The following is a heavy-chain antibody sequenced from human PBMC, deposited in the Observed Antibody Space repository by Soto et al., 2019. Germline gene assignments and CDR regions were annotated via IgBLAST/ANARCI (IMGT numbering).Heavy chain of an antibody. CDR1: GFTFSSYA. CDR3: ARAPYYYDSSGYWAY. Sequence: GGSLRLSCAASGFTFSSYAMHWVRQAPGKGLEWVAVISYDGSNKYYADSVKGRFTISRDNSKNTLYLQMNSLRAEDTAVYYCARAPYYYDSSGYWAYWGQGTLVTVSS. V-gene: IGHV3-30-3*01. J-gene: IGHJ4*02. CDR2: ISYDGSNK. D-gene: IGHD3-22*01.